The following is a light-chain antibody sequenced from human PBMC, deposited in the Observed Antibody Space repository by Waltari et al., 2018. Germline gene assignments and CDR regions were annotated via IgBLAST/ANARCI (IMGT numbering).Light chain of an antibody. CDR2: KDS. Sequence: SYDLTQPPSVSVAPGQKARITCSGDALPKQSTYWYQQKPGQAPVAVIYKDSERPSGTPERFSVSSSGTTVTLTISGVQAEDEADYYCQSADSSGKIFGGGTKLTVL. J-gene: IGLJ2*01. CDR1: ALPKQS. V-gene: IGLV3-25*03. CDR3: QSADSSGKI.